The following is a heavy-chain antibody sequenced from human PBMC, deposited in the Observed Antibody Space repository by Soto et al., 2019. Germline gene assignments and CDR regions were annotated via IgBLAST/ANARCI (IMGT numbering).Heavy chain of an antibody. V-gene: IGHV4-34*01. J-gene: IGHJ6*03. CDR1: GGSFIGYY. Sequence: SETLSLTCAFYGGSFIGYYWSWIRQPPGKGLEWIGEINHSGSTNYNPSLKSRVTISVDTSKNQFSLKLSSVTAADTAVYYCARLTPAARYYYYYMDVWGKGTTVTVSS. CDR3: ARLTPAARYYYYYMDV. CDR2: INHSGST. D-gene: IGHD2-2*01.